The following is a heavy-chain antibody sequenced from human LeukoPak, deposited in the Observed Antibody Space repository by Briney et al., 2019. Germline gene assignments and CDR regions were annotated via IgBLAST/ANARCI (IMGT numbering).Heavy chain of an antibody. CDR2: LSGSGVST. CDR1: GFTFRSYA. D-gene: IGHD6-19*01. CDR3: AKVEQWQYFDY. Sequence: GGSLRLSCAASGFTFRSYAMTWVRQAPGKGLEWVSGLSGSGVSTYYADSVKGRFTISRDNSKNTLYLQMSSLRAEDTAVYYCAKVEQWQYFDYWGQGTLVTVSS. V-gene: IGHV3-23*01. J-gene: IGHJ4*02.